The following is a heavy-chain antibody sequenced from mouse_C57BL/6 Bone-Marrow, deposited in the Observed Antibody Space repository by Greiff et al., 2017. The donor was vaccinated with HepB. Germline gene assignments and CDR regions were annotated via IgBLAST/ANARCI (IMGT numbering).Heavy chain of an antibody. CDR3: ARGIYDGYQDAMDY. Sequence: EVKLVESGGGLVKPGGSLKLSCAASGFTFSSYAMSWVRQTPEKRLEWVATISDGGSYTYYPDNVKGRFTISRDNAKNNLYLQMSHLKSEDTAMYYCARGIYDGYQDAMDYWGQGTSVTVSS. V-gene: IGHV5-4*03. CDR2: ISDGGSYT. CDR1: GFTFSSYA. D-gene: IGHD2-3*01. J-gene: IGHJ4*01.